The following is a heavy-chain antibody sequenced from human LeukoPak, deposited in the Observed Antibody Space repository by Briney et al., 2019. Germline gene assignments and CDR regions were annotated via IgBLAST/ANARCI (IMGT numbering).Heavy chain of an antibody. V-gene: IGHV1-2*02. D-gene: IGHD3-9*01. Sequence: ASVKVSCKASGYTFTSYGISWVRQAPGQGLEWMGWINPNSGGTNYAQKFQGRVTMTRDTSISTAYMELSRLRSDDTAVYYCARGWMDYDILTGWGSPLDLDPWGQGTLVTVSS. CDR1: GYTFTSYG. J-gene: IGHJ5*02. CDR2: INPNSGGT. CDR3: ARGWMDYDILTGWGSPLDLDP.